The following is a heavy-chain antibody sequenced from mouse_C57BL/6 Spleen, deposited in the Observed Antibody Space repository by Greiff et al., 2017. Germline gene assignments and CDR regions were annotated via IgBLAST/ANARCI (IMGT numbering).Heavy chain of an antibody. V-gene: IGHV1-82*01. Sequence: QVQLQQSGPELVKPGASVKISCKASGYAFSSSWMNWVKQRPGKGLEWIGRIYPGDGDTNYNGKFKGKATLTADKSSSTAYMQHSSLTSEDSAVYFCANYDYDGAMDYWGQGTSVTVSS. CDR3: ANYDYDGAMDY. J-gene: IGHJ4*01. D-gene: IGHD2-4*01. CDR2: IYPGDGDT. CDR1: GYAFSSSW.